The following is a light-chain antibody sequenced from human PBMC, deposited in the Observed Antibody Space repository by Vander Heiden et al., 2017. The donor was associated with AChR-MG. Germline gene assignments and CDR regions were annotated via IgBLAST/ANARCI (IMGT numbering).Light chain of an antibody. V-gene: IGKV2-30*02. Sequence: DVVLTQSPLSLPVTLGQPASISCRSSQGLVHSDGSTYLNWFQQRPGQSPRRLITKVSNRDSGVPDRFSGSGSGTDFTLKISRVEAEDVGVYYCMQGTHWPLTFGGGTKVDIK. J-gene: IGKJ4*01. CDR1: QGLVHSDGSTY. CDR3: MQGTHWPLT. CDR2: KVS.